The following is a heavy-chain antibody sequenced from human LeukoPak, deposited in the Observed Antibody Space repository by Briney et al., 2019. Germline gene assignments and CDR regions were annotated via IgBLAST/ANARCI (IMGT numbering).Heavy chain of an antibody. CDR2: ISSSSSYI. Sequence: GGSLRLSCAASGFTFSSYSMNWVRQAPGKGLEWVSSISSSSSYIYYADSVKGRFTISRDNSKNTLYLQMNSLRAEDTAVYYCAKDPGAYCSSTSCYAPYYYYYYGMDVWGQGTTVTVSS. D-gene: IGHD2-2*01. CDR1: GFTFSSYS. CDR3: AKDPGAYCSSTSCYAPYYYYYYGMDV. V-gene: IGHV3-21*04. J-gene: IGHJ6*02.